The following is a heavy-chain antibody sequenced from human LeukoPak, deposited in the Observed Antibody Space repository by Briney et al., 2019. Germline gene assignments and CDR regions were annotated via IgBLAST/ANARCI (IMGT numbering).Heavy chain of an antibody. V-gene: IGHV1-69*04. CDR3: ARTLGYCSSTTCSSPFGY. CDR2: IIPFIALA. CDR1: GGTFSSHA. J-gene: IGHJ4*02. Sequence: ASVKVSCKASGGTFSSHAISWLGQAPGQGLKWMGRIIPFIALANYAQKFQGRVTITADKSTGTAYMELSSLRSEDTAVYYCARTLGYCSSTTCSSPFGYWGQGTLVTVSS. D-gene: IGHD2-2*01.